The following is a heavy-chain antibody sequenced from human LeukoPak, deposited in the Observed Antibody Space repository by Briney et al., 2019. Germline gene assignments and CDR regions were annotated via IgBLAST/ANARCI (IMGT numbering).Heavy chain of an antibody. CDR1: GGSISSSSYY. V-gene: IGHV4-39*07. CDR2: IYYSGST. J-gene: IGHJ5*02. D-gene: IGHD6-13*01. Sequence: SETLSLTCTVSGGSISSSSYYWGWIRQPPGKGLEWIGSIYYSGSTYYNSSLKSRVTISVDKSKDQFSLKLTSVTAADTAVYYCAVGYTSSWYPTWGQGTLVTVSS. CDR3: AVGYTSSWYPT.